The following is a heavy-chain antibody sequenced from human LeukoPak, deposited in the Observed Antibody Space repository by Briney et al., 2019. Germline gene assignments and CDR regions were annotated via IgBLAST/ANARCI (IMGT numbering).Heavy chain of an antibody. D-gene: IGHD2-2*02. Sequence: GASVKVSCKASGYTFTSYDINGVRQATGQGREWMGWMNPNSGNTGYAQKLQGRVTMTRNTSISTAYMELSSLRSEDTAVYYCARGRVVVVPAAIDYYYYGMDVWGQGTTVTVSS. V-gene: IGHV1-8*01. J-gene: IGHJ6*02. CDR3: ARGRVVVVPAAIDYYYYGMDV. CDR2: MNPNSGNT. CDR1: GYTFTSYD.